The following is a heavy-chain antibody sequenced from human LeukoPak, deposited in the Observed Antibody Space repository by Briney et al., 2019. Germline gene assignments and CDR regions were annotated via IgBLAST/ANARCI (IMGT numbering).Heavy chain of an antibody. J-gene: IGHJ4*02. V-gene: IGHV4-4*07. D-gene: IGHD3-22*01. CDR1: GGSISSYY. CDR2: IYTSGST. Sequence: SETLSLTCTVSGGSISSYYWSWIRQPAGKGLGWIGRIYTSGSTNYNPSLKSRVTMSVDTSKNQFSLKLSSVTAADTAVYYCARSPTYYYDSSGYYYYFDYWGQGTLVTVSS. CDR3: ARSPTYYYDSSGYYYYFDY.